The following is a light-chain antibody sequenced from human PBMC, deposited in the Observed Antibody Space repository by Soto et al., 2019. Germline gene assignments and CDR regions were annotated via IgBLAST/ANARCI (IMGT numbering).Light chain of an antibody. Sequence: EILLTQSPDTLSLSPGERATLSCRAAQSVGTRLAWYQHKAGQAPRLLISGASSRATGIPDRFTGSGSETSFTLTISRLEPEDFAVFYCQHYDSLPITFGQGTRLEIK. V-gene: IGKV3-20*01. J-gene: IGKJ5*01. CDR2: GAS. CDR3: QHYDSLPIT. CDR1: QSVGTR.